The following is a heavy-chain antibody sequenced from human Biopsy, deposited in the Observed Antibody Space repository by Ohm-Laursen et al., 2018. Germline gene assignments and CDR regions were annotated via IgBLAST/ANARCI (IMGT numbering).Heavy chain of an antibody. D-gene: IGHD1-1*01. V-gene: IGHV1-24*01. CDR1: GYTLAALS. CDR2: FAPENGKT. CDR3: AADINVWNVNY. Sequence: SSVKVSCKVSGYTLAALSMHWVRQAPGRGLEWMGGFAPENGKTIYAQKFQGRITMTEDTSTDTAYMELSSLRSEDTAVYYCAADINVWNVNYWGQGTQVTVSS. J-gene: IGHJ4*02.